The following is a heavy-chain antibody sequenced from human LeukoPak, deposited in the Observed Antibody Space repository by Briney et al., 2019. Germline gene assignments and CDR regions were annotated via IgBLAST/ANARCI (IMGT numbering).Heavy chain of an antibody. Sequence: GESLTISFKGSGYSFTNYRISWVRPMPGRGLEWMGWIDASDSYTNYSPSFQGHVTISADKSSSTAYLQWSSLKASDTAIYYCARHVLYSYGPQWWFDPWGQGTLVTVSS. J-gene: IGHJ5*02. CDR2: IDASDSYT. V-gene: IGHV5-10-1*01. D-gene: IGHD5-18*01. CDR3: ARHVLYSYGPQWWFDP. CDR1: GYSFTNYR.